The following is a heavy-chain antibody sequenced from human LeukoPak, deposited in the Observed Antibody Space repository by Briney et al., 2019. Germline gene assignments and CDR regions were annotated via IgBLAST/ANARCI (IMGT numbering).Heavy chain of an antibody. CDR1: GGTFSSYA. D-gene: IGHD3-10*01. V-gene: IGHV1-69*04. CDR3: ATATKTYYYGSGTYYFDY. J-gene: IGHJ4*02. CDR2: IIPILGIE. Sequence: GASVKVSCKASGGTFSSYAISWVRQAPGQGLEWMGRIIPILGIENYAQKFQGRVTITADKSTSTAYMELSSLRSEDMAVYYCATATKTYYYGSGTYYFDYWGQGTLVTVSS.